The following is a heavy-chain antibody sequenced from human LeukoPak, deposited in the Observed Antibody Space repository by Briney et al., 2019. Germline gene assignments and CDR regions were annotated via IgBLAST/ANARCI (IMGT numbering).Heavy chain of an antibody. CDR2: IYSSGSN. CDR3: ASDSSGYYGLAP. J-gene: IGHJ5*02. CDR1: GASVSSGCYY. V-gene: IGHV4-61*01. Sequence: SETLSLTCTVSGASVSSGCYYWSWILQPPGKGLKWIGYIYSSGSNNYIPTLKSRVTISVDTSKNQFSLNLSSVTAADTAVYYCASDSSGYYGLAPWGQGTLVTVSS. D-gene: IGHD3-22*01.